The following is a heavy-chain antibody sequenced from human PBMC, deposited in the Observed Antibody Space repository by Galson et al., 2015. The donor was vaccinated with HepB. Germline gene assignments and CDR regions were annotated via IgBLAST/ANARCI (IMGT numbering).Heavy chain of an antibody. Sequence: LRLSCAASGFTFSSYAMSWVRQAPGKGLEWVSAISGSGGSTYYADSVKGRFTISRDNSKNTLYLQMNSLRAEDTAVYYCATNYDILTGYYKESDYWGQGTLVTVSS. CDR2: ISGSGGST. D-gene: IGHD3-9*01. J-gene: IGHJ4*02. V-gene: IGHV3-23*01. CDR3: ATNYDILTGYYKESDY. CDR1: GFTFSSYA.